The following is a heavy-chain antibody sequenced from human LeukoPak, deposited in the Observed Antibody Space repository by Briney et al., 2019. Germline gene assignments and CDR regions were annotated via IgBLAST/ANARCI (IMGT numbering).Heavy chain of an antibody. CDR3: ARKAYYYGSGSYSI. CDR1: GGSFSGYY. V-gene: IGHV4-34*01. CDR2: INHSGST. Sequence: SETLSLTCAVYGGSFSGYYWSWIRQPPGKGLEWIGEINHSGSTNYNPSLKSRVTISVDTSKNQFSLKLSSVTAADTAVYYCARKAYYYGSGSYSIWGQGTLVTVSS. D-gene: IGHD3-10*01. J-gene: IGHJ4*02.